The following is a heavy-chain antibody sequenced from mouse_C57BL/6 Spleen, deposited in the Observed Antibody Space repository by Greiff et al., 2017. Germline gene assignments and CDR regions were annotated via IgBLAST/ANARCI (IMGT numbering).Heavy chain of an antibody. D-gene: IGHD1-1*01. J-gene: IGHJ2*01. V-gene: IGHV1-52*01. CDR1: GYTFTSYW. CDR2: IDPSDSDT. Sequence: VQLQQPGAELVRPGSSVKLSCKASGYTFTSYWMHWVKQRPIQGLEWIGNIDPSDSDTHYNQKFKDKATLTVDKSSSTAYMQLSSLTSEDSAVYYGARGGITTVVDYFDYWGQGTTLTVSS. CDR3: ARGGITTVVDYFDY.